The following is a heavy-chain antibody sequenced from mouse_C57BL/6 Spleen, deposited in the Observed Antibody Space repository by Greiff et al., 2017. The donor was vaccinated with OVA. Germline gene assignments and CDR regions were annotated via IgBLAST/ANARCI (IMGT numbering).Heavy chain of an antibody. V-gene: IGHV8-12*01. D-gene: IGHD1-1*01. CDR3: ARRTVVAHYAMDY. CDR2: IYWDDAK. J-gene: IGHJ4*01. CDR1: GFSLSTSGMG. Sequence: QVTLKESGPGILQSSQTLSLTCSFSGFSLSTSGMGVSWIRQPSGQGLEWLAHIYWDDAKRYTPYLKSRLTISKDTSRNQVFRKITSVDTADTATYYGARRTVVAHYAMDYWGQGTSVTVSS.